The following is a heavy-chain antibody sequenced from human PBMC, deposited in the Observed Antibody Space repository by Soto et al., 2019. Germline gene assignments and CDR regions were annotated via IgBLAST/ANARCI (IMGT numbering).Heavy chain of an antibody. CDR1: GGSISSYQ. Sequence: SETLSLTCTVSGGSISSYQWSWIRQPPGKGLEWIGYIYYSGSTNYNPSLKSRVTISVDTSKNQFSLKLSSVTAADTAVYYCARDFGSGYDLFYWGQGTLVTAPQ. V-gene: IGHV4-59*01. CDR3: ARDFGSGYDLFY. CDR2: IYYSGST. J-gene: IGHJ4*02. D-gene: IGHD5-12*01.